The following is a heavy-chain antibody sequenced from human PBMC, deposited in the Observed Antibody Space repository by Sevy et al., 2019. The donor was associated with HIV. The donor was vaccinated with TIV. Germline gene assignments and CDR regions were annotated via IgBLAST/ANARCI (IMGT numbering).Heavy chain of an antibody. Sequence: GGSLRLSCAASGFTLSRYAMHWVRQAPGKGLEWVALISYEGRNKFYADSVKGRFTISKDNSENRLYLQMNSLRPKDVAGYDCAGDFGRSEAGLVVVYYYGMDFWGQGTTVTVSS. CDR2: ISYEGRNK. J-gene: IGHJ6*02. CDR1: GFTLSRYA. V-gene: IGHV3-30*04. D-gene: IGHD3-9*01. CDR3: AGDFGRSEAGLVVVYYYGMDF.